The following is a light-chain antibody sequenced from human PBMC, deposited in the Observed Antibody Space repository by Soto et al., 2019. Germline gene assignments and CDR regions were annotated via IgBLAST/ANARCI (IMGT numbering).Light chain of an antibody. J-gene: IGKJ1*01. V-gene: IGKV1-5*03. Sequence: DVQMTQSPSTLSASVGDRVTITCRASQTINNWLAWYQQRPGKAPTFLIYKTSTLETGVPSRFSGSGSGTEFTLTINSLQPEDFAIYHCQQYNTYPWTFGQGTRVEF. CDR3: QQYNTYPWT. CDR2: KTS. CDR1: QTINNW.